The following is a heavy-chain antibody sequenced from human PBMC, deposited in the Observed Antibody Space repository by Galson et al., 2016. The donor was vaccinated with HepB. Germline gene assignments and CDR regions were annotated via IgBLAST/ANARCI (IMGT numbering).Heavy chain of an antibody. CDR3: ARDRVWCSCPKGHGGYFGMDV. CDR2: IHPGNGNT. J-gene: IGHJ6*02. D-gene: IGHD2-2*01. Sequence: SVKVSCKASGYTFTGYVLHWVRQAPGQKLEWMGWIHPGNGNTQYSQNLHGRVTITRDTSATTTYMELTSLKSEDTALYYCARDRVWCSCPKGHGGYFGMDVWGQGTTVTVSS. CDR1: GYTFTGYV. V-gene: IGHV1-3*01.